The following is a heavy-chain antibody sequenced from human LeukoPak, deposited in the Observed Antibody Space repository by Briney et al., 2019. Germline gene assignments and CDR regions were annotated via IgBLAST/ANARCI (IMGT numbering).Heavy chain of an antibody. CDR1: GGSFSGYY. D-gene: IGHD5-18*01. V-gene: IGHV4-34*01. CDR2: INHSGST. J-gene: IGHJ4*02. Sequence: SETLSLTCAVYGGSFSGYYWSWIRQPPGKGLEWIGEINHSGSTNYNPSLKGRVTISVDTSKNQFSLKLSSVTAADTAVYYCARRRHTAMVDWGQGNLVTVSS. CDR3: ARRRHTAMVD.